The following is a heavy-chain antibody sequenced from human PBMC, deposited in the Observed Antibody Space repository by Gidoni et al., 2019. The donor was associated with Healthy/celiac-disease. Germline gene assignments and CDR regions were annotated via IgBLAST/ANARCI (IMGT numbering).Heavy chain of an antibody. Sequence: QVPLQESVPGLGKPSGTLSLTCAVSGGSISISNWWSWVRQPPGKGLEWIGEIYHSGSTNYNPSLKCRVTISVDKSKNQFSLKLSSVTAADTAVYYCARTSLHSAAFDYWGQGTLVTVSS. CDR1: GGSISISNW. CDR3: ARTSLHSAAFDY. D-gene: IGHD6-13*01. V-gene: IGHV4-4*02. CDR2: IYHSGST. J-gene: IGHJ4*02.